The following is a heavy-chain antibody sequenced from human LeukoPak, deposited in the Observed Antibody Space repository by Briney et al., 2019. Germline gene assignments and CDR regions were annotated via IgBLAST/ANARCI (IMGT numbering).Heavy chain of an antibody. CDR1: GFTFSAYS. V-gene: IGHV3-48*02. J-gene: IGHJ5*02. CDR3: ARVIVSTRLDP. Sequence: GGSLRLSCAASGFTFSAYSMNWVRQAPGKGLEWISYISSTSGTIYHADSVKGRFTISRDNAKNSLYLQMNSLGDEDTAVYYCARVIVSTRLDPWGQGTLVTVSS. CDR2: ISSTSGTI. D-gene: IGHD1-26*01.